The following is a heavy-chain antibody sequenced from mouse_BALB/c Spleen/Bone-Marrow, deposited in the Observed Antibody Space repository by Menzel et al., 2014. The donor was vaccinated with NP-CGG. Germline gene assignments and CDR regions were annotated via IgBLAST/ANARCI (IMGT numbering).Heavy chain of an antibody. V-gene: IGHV1S137*01. J-gene: IGHJ3*01. CDR3: AREGPWFAF. Sequence: VKLQESGAELVRPGVSVKISCKGSGYTFTDYAMHWVKQSHAKSPEWIGVIGTYYGDATYNQKFKTKATMTVDKSSSTAYMELARLTSEDSALYYCAREGPWFAFWGQGTLVTVSA. CDR2: IGTYYGDA. CDR1: GYTFTDYA.